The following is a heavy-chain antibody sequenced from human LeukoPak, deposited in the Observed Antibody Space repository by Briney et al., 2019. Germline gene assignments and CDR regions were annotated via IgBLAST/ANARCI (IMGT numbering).Heavy chain of an antibody. J-gene: IGHJ3*02. V-gene: IGHV3-23*01. CDR2: INGGGIIT. CDR1: GFTFSSYA. Sequence: GGSLRLSCAASGFTFSSYAMSWVRQAPGKGLEWVSAINGGGIITYYADSVKGRFTISRDNSKNTLYLQMNSLRAEDTAVYYCARVTRQAFDIWGQGTMVTVSS. CDR3: ARVTRQAFDI.